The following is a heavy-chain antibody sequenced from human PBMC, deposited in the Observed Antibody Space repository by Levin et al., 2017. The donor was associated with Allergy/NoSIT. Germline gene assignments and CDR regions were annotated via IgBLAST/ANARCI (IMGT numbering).Heavy chain of an antibody. V-gene: IGHV6-1*01. Sequence: SQTLSLTCAISGDSVSSNSAAWNWIRQSPSRGLEWLGRTYYRSKWYNDYAVSVKSRKTINPDTSKNQFSLQLNSVTPEDTAVYYCARARRYSSGWYLKDAFDIWGQGTMVTVSS. CDR2: TYYRSKWYN. J-gene: IGHJ3*02. D-gene: IGHD6-19*01. CDR1: GDSVSSNSAA. CDR3: ARARRYSSGWYLKDAFDI.